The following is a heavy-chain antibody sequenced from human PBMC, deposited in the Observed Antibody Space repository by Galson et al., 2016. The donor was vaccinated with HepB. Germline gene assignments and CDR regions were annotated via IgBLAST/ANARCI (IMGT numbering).Heavy chain of an antibody. J-gene: IGHJ4*02. CDR3: TTDRPPGVRGVIVNSGY. Sequence: SLRLSCAASGFTFSNAWMTWVRQAPGKGLEWVGHIRSKTDSGTAEYAASVRGRFTITRDDSSDNLYLQMNSPEIEDTAVYSCTTDRPPGVRGVIVNSGYWGQGTLVTVSS. D-gene: IGHD3-10*01. CDR1: GFTFSNAW. V-gene: IGHV3-15*01. CDR2: IRSKTDSGTA.